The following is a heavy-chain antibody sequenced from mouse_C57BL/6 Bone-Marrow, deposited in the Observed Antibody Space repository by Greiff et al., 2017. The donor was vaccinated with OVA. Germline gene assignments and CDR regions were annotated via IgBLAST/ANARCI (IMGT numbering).Heavy chain of an antibody. J-gene: IGHJ1*03. Sequence: EVQLQQSGTVLARPGASVKMSCKTSGYTFTSYWMHWVQQRPGQGLEWIGAIYPGNSDTSYNQKFKGKAKLTAVTSASTAYLELSSLTNEDSAVYYCTRRGYGSSDWYFDVWGTGTTVTVSS. CDR3: TRRGYGSSDWYFDV. V-gene: IGHV1-5*01. CDR1: GYTFTSYW. CDR2: IYPGNSDT. D-gene: IGHD1-1*01.